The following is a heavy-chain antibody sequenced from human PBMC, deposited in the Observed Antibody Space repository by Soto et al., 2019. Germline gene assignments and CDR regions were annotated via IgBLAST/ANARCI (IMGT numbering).Heavy chain of an antibody. J-gene: IGHJ4*02. V-gene: IGHV3-23*01. CDR3: ARAIPLYYFDY. Sequence: PGGSLRLSCAASGFIFSRYAMSWVRQAPGKGLEWVSRISGSDGSTYYTDSVKGRFTISRDNAKNSLYLQMNSLRDEDTAVYYCARAIPLYYFDYWGQGTLVTVSS. CDR1: GFIFSRYA. CDR2: ISGSDGST.